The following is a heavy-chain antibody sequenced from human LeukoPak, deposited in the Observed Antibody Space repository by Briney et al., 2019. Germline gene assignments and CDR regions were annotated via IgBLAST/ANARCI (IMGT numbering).Heavy chain of an antibody. CDR3: ARESHYYDSSGTNWFDP. Sequence: SETLSLTCAVYGGSFSGYYRSWIRQPPGKGLDWIGEINHSGNTNYNPSLKSRVTMSVDTSKNQFSLNLRSVTAADTAVYYCARESHYYDSSGTNWFDPWGQGTLVTVSS. J-gene: IGHJ5*02. D-gene: IGHD3-22*01. CDR1: GGSFSGYY. CDR2: INHSGNT. V-gene: IGHV4-34*01.